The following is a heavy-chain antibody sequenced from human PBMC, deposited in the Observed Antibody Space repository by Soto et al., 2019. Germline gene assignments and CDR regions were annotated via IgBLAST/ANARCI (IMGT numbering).Heavy chain of an antibody. CDR2: IYYSGGA. V-gene: IGHV4-4*02. CDR3: GRVVEGATRHTDLDS. Sequence: SETLSLTCAVSGGSISSSNWWSWVRQPPGKGLEWIGEIYYSGGANYNPSLKSRVTISLDTSKNQFSLTVNSVTAADTAIYYCGRVVEGATRHTDLDSWGQGTLVTVSS. J-gene: IGHJ5*01. D-gene: IGHD2-15*01. CDR1: GGSISSSNW.